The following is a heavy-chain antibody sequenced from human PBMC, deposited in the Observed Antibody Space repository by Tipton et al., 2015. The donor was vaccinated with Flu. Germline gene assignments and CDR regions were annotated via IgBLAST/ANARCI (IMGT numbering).Heavy chain of an antibody. CDR2: IHQTGST. J-gene: IGHJ4*02. D-gene: IGHD3-10*01. CDR3: ARGLPGSGTYQRRYFDS. V-gene: IGHV4-38-2*02. CDR1: GDSIASDYY. Sequence: TLSLTCSASGDSIASDYYWGWIRQPPGKGLEWIGNIHQTGSTYLNPSLTRRVTLSVDRSKNQFSLKLSSVTAADTAVYYCARGLPGSGTYQRRYFDSWGQGTLVTVSS.